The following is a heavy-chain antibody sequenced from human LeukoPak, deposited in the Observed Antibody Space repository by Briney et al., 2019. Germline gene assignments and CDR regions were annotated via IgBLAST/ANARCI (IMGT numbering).Heavy chain of an antibody. CDR1: GYTFTGYY. CDR2: INPNSRGT. V-gene: IGHV1-2*02. J-gene: IGHJ5*02. CDR3: AREGRNDIVVVPAAIESYNWFDP. Sequence: ASVKVSCKASGYTFTGYYMHWVRQAPGQGLEWMGWINPNSRGTNYAQKFQGRVTMTRDTSISTAYMELSRLRSDDTAVYYCAREGRNDIVVVPAAIESYNWFDPWGQGTLVTVSS. D-gene: IGHD2-2*02.